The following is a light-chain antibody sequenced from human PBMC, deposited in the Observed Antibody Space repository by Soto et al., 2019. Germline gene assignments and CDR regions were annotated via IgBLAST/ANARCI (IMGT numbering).Light chain of an antibody. CDR2: AAS. J-gene: IGKJ4*01. CDR1: KSISNN. Sequence: MTQSPATLSVSPGQSATLSCRSSKSISNNVAWYQQKPGQAPRLVIYAASTRATGVPARFSGSGSGTDFTLTISSLQSEDFAVYFCQQYNTWPSFGGGTKVEIK. V-gene: IGKV3-15*01. CDR3: QQYNTWPS.